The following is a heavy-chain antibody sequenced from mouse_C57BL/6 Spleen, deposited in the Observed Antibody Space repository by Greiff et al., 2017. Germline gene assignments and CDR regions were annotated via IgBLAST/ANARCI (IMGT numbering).Heavy chain of an antibody. J-gene: IGHJ4*01. V-gene: IGHV1-9*01. CDR3: ARSRNYGSSYYYAMDY. CDR1: GYTFTGYW. CDR2: ILPGSGST. D-gene: IGHD1-1*01. Sequence: QVQLQQSGAELMKPGASVKLSCKATGYTFTGYWIEWVKQRPGHGLEWIGEILPGSGSTNYNEKFKGKATFTADTSSNTAYMQLSSLTTEDSAIYYCARSRNYGSSYYYAMDYWGQGTSVTVSS.